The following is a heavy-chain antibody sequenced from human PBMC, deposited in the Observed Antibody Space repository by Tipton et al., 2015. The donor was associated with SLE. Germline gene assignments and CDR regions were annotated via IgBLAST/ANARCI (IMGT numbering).Heavy chain of an antibody. CDR2: TRDKANSYNT. CDR1: GFTFSDHY. CDR3: ATDRSVGAAMVY. V-gene: IGHV3-72*01. Sequence: GSLRLSCAASGFTFSDHYMDWVRQAPGKGLEWVGRTRDKANSYNTEYAASVKGRFTILRDDSQNSLYLQMNSLRVDDTANYYCATDRSVGAAMVYWGQGTMVTVSP. D-gene: IGHD2-2*01. J-gene: IGHJ4*02.